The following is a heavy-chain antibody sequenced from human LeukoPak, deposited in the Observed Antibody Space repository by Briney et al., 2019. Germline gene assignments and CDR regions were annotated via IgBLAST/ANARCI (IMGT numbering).Heavy chain of an antibody. CDR2: ISGSGGST. J-gene: IGHJ5*02. V-gene: IGHV3-23*01. CDR3: AKDRSSRDRRWGNWFDP. Sequence: GGSLRLSCAASGFTFSSYAMSWVRQAPGKGLEWVSAISGSGGSTYYADSVKGRFTISRDNSKNTLYLQMNSLRAEDTAVYYCAKDRSSRDRRWGNWFDPWGRGTLVTVSS. D-gene: IGHD3-16*01. CDR1: GFTFSSYA.